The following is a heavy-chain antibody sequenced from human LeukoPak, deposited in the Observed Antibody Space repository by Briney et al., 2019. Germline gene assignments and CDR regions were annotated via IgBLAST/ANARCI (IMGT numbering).Heavy chain of an antibody. D-gene: IGHD3-10*01. CDR1: GFTFDDYA. V-gene: IGHV3-43*02. CDR3: AKDRHYYGGGWFQH. J-gene: IGHJ1*01. Sequence: PGGSLRLSCAASGFTFDDYAMHWVRQAPGKGLERVSLISGDGGSTYYADSVKGRFTISRDNSKNSLYLQMNSLRTEDTALYYCAKDRHYYGGGWFQHWGQGTLVTVSS. CDR2: ISGDGGST.